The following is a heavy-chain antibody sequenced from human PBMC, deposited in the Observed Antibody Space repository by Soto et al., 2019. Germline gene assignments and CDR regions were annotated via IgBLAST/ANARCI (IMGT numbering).Heavy chain of an antibody. Sequence: SETLSLTCTVSGGSISSSSYYWGWIRQPPGKGLEWIGSIYYSGSTYYNPPLKSRVTISVDTSKNQFSLKLSSVTAADTAVYYCARMRNILTGYPGQFDYRAQRTLVTGSS. J-gene: IGHJ4*02. D-gene: IGHD3-9*01. CDR2: IYYSGST. V-gene: IGHV4-39*07. CDR3: ARMRNILTGYPGQFDY. CDR1: GGSISSSSYY.